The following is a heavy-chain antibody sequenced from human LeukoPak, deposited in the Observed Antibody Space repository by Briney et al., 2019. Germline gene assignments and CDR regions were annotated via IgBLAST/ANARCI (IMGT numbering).Heavy chain of an antibody. D-gene: IGHD1-26*01. J-gene: IGHJ4*02. CDR2: IYYSGST. CDR1: GGSISSSSYY. Sequence: SETLSLTCTVSGGSISSSSYYWGWIRQPPGKGLEWIGSIYYSGSTYYNPSPKSRVTISVDTSKSQFSLKLSSVTDADTAVYYCARHVFFSGAPTRPFDYWGQGTLVTVSS. V-gene: IGHV4-39*01. CDR3: ARHVFFSGAPTRPFDY.